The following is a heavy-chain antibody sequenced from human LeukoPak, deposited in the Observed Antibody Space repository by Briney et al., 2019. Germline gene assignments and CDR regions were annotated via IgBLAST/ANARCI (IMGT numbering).Heavy chain of an antibody. V-gene: IGHV4-59*01. D-gene: IGHD3-22*01. CDR3: ARERDDNYFDY. CDR1: GDSISSYY. J-gene: IGHJ4*02. Sequence: PSETLSLTCTVSGDSISSYYWSWIRQPPGKGLEWIGYIYTSGSTYTSGATNYNPSLKSRVTLSADTSKNQFSLKLSSVTAADTAVYYCARERDDNYFDYWGQGTLVTVSS. CDR2: IYTSGST.